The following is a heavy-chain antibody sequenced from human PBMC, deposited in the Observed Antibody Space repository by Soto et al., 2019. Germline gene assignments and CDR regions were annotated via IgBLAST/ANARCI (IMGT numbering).Heavy chain of an antibody. J-gene: IGHJ4*02. D-gene: IGHD4-17*01. CDR1: GYTFTNYG. CDR2: INTYNANT. CDR3: AGDDYGDYGY. Sequence: QVQLVQSGAEVKKPGASVKVSCKASGYTFTNYGISWVRQAPGQGLEWMGWINTYNANTHYALKLQGRVTMTTDTSTTTAYMELRSLGSDETAVNYCAGDDYGDYGYWGQGTLVTVSS. V-gene: IGHV1-18*01.